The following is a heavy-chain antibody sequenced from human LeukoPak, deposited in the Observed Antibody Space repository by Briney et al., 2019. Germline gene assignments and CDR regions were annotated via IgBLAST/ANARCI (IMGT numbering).Heavy chain of an antibody. CDR2: IYYSGST. Sequence: SETLSLTCTVSGGSISSGDYYWSWIRQPPGKGLEWIVYIYYSGSTYYNPSLKSRVTISVDTSKNQFFLNLSSVTAADTAVYYCARQNYSGSAPGDFWGQGALVTVSS. V-gene: IGHV4-30-4*01. CDR3: ARQNYSGSAPGDF. CDR1: GGSISSGDYY. D-gene: IGHD3-10*01. J-gene: IGHJ4*02.